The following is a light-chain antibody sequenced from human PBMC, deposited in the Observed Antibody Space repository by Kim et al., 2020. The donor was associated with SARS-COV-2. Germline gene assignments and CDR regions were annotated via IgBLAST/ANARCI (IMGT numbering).Light chain of an antibody. J-gene: IGKJ4*01. V-gene: IGKV1-39*01. CDR3: QQSYRTPRT. CDR2: AAS. Sequence: AAVRYSMSTHSRANKSSSNYLDWYQQKPGQAPQLLIYAASRLQSGVPARFSGSVSGTDFTLTISSLQPEDFGTYYCQQSYRTPRTFGGGTKVDIK. CDR1: KSSSNY.